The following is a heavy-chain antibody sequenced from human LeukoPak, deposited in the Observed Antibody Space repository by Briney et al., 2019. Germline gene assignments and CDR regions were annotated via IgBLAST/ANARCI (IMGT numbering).Heavy chain of an antibody. CDR3: AREGVDTAMVTYY. D-gene: IGHD5-18*01. J-gene: IGHJ4*02. CDR1: GFTFSSYW. Sequence: PGGSLRLSCAASGFTFSSYWMSWVRQAPGKGLEWVANIKQDGSEKYYVDSVKGRFTISRDNAKNSLYLQMNSLRAEDTAVYYCAREGVDTAMVTYYWGQGTLVTVSS. CDR2: IKQDGSEK. V-gene: IGHV3-7*01.